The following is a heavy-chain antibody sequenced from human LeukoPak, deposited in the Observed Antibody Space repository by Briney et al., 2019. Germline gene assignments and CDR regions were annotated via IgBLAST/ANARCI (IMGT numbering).Heavy chain of an antibody. CDR3: ARVGVVAVAGRDY. Sequence: GGSLRLSCAASGFTFSSYSMNWVRQAPGKGLEWVSSISSSSSYIYYADSVKGRFTISRDNAKNSLYLQMNSLRAEDTAVYYCARVGVVAVAGRDYWGQGTLVTVSS. CDR1: GFTFSSYS. D-gene: IGHD6-19*01. CDR2: ISSSSSYI. J-gene: IGHJ4*02. V-gene: IGHV3-21*01.